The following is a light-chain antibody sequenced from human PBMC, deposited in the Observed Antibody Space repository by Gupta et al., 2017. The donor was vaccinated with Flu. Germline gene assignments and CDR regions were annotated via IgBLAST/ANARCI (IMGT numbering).Light chain of an antibody. J-gene: IGKJ1*01. Sequence: EIVMTQSPATLSVSPGERATLSCRASQSVSSNLAWYQQKPGQAPRLLIYGAFTRATGIPARFSGSGSGTEFTLTISSLQSEDFAVYYCQQHNNWWTFGQGTKVEIK. V-gene: IGKV3-15*01. CDR3: QQHNNWWT. CDR2: GAF. CDR1: QSVSSN.